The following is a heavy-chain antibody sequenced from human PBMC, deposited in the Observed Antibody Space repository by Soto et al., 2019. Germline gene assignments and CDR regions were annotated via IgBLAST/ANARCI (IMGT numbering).Heavy chain of an antibody. D-gene: IGHD3-16*02. V-gene: IGHV3-15*01. CDR3: VIDPSGSN. CDR1: GFTFSNAW. J-gene: IGHJ4*02. Sequence: EVQLVESGGGLVKPGGSLRLSCAVSGFTFSNAWMTWVRQAPGTGLEWVGRIKTKADGETTNYAVPVKGRFTILRDDSKATVYLEMNSLQIEDTAVYYCVIDPSGSNWGQGTLVTVSS. CDR2: IKTKADGETT.